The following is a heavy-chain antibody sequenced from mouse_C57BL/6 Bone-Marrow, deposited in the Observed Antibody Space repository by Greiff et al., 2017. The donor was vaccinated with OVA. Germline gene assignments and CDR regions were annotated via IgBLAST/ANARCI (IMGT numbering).Heavy chain of an antibody. D-gene: IGHD2-4*01. V-gene: IGHV1-55*01. Sequence: QVQLQQPGAELVKPGASVKMSCKASGYTFTSYWITWVKQRPGQGLEWIGDIYPGSGSTNYNEKFKSKATLTVDTSSSTAYMQLSSLTSEDSAVYYCARGDDYDDYFDYWGQGTTLTVSS. CDR3: ARGDDYDDYFDY. CDR1: GYTFTSYW. J-gene: IGHJ2*01. CDR2: IYPGSGST.